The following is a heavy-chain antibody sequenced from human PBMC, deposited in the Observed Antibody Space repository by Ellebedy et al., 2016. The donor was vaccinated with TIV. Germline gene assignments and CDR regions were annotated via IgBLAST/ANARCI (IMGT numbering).Heavy chain of an antibody. CDR2: ISGSGRGNT. J-gene: IGHJ4*02. CDR3: AKDLGKGGGSVFDY. CDR1: GFTFSSYA. V-gene: IGHV3-23*01. Sequence: GGSLRLSXGASGFTFSSYAMSWVRQAPGKGLEWVSAISGSGRGNTYYAGSVKGRFTISRDDSKNTQYLQMNSLGTEDTAVYYCAKDLGKGGGSVFDYWGQGALVTVSS. D-gene: IGHD6-19*01.